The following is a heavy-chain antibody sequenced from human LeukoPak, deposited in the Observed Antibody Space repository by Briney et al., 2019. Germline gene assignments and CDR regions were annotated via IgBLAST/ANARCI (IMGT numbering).Heavy chain of an antibody. CDR1: GGNFRNYG. D-gene: IGHD6-13*01. V-gene: IGHV1-69*01. J-gene: IGHJ4*02. CDR3: ARGTAAAVFYYFDY. Sequence: SVKVSCKASGGNFRNYGFHWVRQAPGQGLEWMGGMLPIFGTANYAQKFQGRVTITADESSSTAYMELSSLRSEDTAVYYCARGTAAAVFYYFDYWGQGTLVTVSS. CDR2: MLPIFGTA.